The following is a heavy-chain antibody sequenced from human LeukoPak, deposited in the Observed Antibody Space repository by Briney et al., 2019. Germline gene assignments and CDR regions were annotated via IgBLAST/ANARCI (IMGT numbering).Heavy chain of an antibody. CDR2: INHSGST. CDR1: GGSFSGYY. D-gene: IGHD3-10*01. Sequence: SETLSRTCAVYGGSFSGYYWSWIRQPPGKGLEWIGEINHSGSTNYNPSLKSRVTISVDTSKNQFSLKLSSVTAADTAVYYCARGGRDYYGSGSYYKAPFGYWGQGTLVTVSS. J-gene: IGHJ4*02. V-gene: IGHV4-34*01. CDR3: ARGGRDYYGSGSYYKAPFGY.